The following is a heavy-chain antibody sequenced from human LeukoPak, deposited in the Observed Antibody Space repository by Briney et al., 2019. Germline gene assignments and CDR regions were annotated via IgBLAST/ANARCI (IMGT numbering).Heavy chain of an antibody. D-gene: IGHD2-2*01. V-gene: IGHV3-7*03. CDR3: ARGNSSTTCPHFDF. J-gene: IGHJ4*02. Sequence: GGSLTLSCAASGVISSTYWMNWVRHAPGKGLEWVANIKQDGSEKYYVESVKGRFTISRDNAKNSLYLQMNSLRAEDTAVYYCARGNSSTTCPHFDFWGQGTLVTVSS. CDR1: GVISSTYW. CDR2: IKQDGSEK.